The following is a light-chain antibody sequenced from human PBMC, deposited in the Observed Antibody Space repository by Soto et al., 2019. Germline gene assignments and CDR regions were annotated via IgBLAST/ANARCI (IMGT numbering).Light chain of an antibody. Sequence: EIVMTQSPATLSVSPGERVTLSCRASQTVASLLAWYQQKPGQSPRLLIYAASTRATGGPARFTGSGSGTEFTLTISSLQSEDVAIYYCQQYISWPITFGGGIKVEI. CDR3: QQYISWPIT. CDR2: AAS. J-gene: IGKJ4*01. CDR1: QTVASL. V-gene: IGKV3-15*01.